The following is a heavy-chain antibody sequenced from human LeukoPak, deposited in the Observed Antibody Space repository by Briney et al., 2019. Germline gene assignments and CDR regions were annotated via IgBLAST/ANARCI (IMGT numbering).Heavy chain of an antibody. CDR3: ARDYKYAFDN. CDR1: GFTFSDYS. D-gene: IGHD5-24*01. CDR2: IGIDSGNT. Sequence: GGSLRLSRAASGFTFSDYSMNWVRQAPGKGLEWIPYIGIDSGNTNYADSVKGRFTISGDKAKNSLYLQMNSLRVEDTAVYYCARDYKYAFDNWGQGTLVTVSS. V-gene: IGHV3-48*01. J-gene: IGHJ4*02.